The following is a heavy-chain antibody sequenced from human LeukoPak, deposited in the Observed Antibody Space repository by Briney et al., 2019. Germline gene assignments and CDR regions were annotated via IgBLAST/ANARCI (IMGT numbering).Heavy chain of an antibody. J-gene: IGHJ4*02. CDR1: GYTFPSYF. V-gene: IGHV1-2*06. Sequence: ASVKVSCKASGYTFPSYFMHWVRQAPGQGLEWMGRINPNSGGTNYAQKFQGRVTMTRDTSISTAYMELSRLRSDDTAVYYCARKPLYGYFDYWGQGTLVTVSS. CDR3: ARKPLYGYFDY. D-gene: IGHD2-8*02. CDR2: INPNSGGT.